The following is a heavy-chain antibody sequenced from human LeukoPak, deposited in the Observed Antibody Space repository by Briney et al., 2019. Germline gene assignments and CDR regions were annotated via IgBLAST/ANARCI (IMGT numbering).Heavy chain of an antibody. CDR2: IIPIFGTA. V-gene: IGHV1-69*06. D-gene: IGHD3-22*01. CDR1: GGTFSSYA. Sequence: SVKVSCKASGGTFSSYAISWVRQAPGQGLEWMGGIIPIFGTANYAQKFQGRVTITADKSTSTAYMELSSLRSEDTAVYYCARDRDSSGYSFDYWGQGTLVTVSS. J-gene: IGHJ4*02. CDR3: ARDRDSSGYSFDY.